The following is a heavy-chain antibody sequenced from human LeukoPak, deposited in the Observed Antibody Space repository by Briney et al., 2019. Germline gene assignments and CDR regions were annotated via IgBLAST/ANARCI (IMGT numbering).Heavy chain of an antibody. CDR3: ARDLSSLAAAGTNWFDP. CDR1: GFTFDDYG. D-gene: IGHD6-13*01. V-gene: IGHV3-20*01. Sequence: GGSLRLSCAASGFTFDDYGMSWVRHAPGKGLEWVSGINWNGGSTGHADSVKGRFTISRDNAKNSLYLQMNSLRAEDTALYHCARDLSSLAAAGTNWFDPWGQGTLVTVSS. J-gene: IGHJ5*02. CDR2: INWNGGST.